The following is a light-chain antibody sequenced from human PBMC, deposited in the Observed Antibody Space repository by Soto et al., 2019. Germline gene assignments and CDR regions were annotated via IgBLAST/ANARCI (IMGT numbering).Light chain of an antibody. CDR3: SSYTSSSTLEGV. CDR1: SSDVGGYNY. V-gene: IGLV2-14*01. J-gene: IGLJ2*01. CDR2: EVS. Sequence: QSVLTQPASVSGSPGQSITISCTGTSSDVGGYNYVSWYQQHPGKAPKLMIYEVSNRPSGVSNRFSGSKSGNTASLTISGLQAEDEADYCCSSYTSSSTLEGVFGGGTKLTVL.